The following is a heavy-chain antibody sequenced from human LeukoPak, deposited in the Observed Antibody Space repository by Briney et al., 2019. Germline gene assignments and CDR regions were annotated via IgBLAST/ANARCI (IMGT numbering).Heavy chain of an antibody. CDR1: GFTFSSYS. CDR3: AKKGGARVGYYYYGMDV. J-gene: IGHJ6*02. CDR2: ISSSSSYI. Sequence: GGSLRLSCAASGFTFSSYSMNWVRQAPGKGLEWVSSISSSSSYIYYADSVKGRFTISRDNAKNSLYLQMNSLRAEDTAVYYCAKKGGARVGYYYYGMDVWGQGTTVTVSS. V-gene: IGHV3-21*04. D-gene: IGHD1-26*01.